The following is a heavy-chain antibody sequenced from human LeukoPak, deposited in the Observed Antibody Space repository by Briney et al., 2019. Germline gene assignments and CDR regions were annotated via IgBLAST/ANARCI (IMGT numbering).Heavy chain of an antibody. CDR3: SRRFDC. CDR1: GFTFSDYS. CDR2: IDGSGDTI. Sequence: GESLRLSCAASGFTFSDYSMNWVRQAPGKGLEWVSYIDGSGDTIYYADSVKGRFTISRDNAKNSLDLQMNSLRDEDAAVYYCSRRFDCWGQGTLVTVSS. V-gene: IGHV3-48*02. J-gene: IGHJ4*02.